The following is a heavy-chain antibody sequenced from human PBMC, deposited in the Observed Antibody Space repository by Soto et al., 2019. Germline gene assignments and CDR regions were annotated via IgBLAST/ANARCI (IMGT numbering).Heavy chain of an antibody. CDR1: GYTFTSYG. D-gene: IGHD3-22*01. CDR2: ISAYNGNT. J-gene: IGHJ4*02. V-gene: IGHV1-18*01. Sequence: DSVKGSCKASGYTFTSYGISWVRQAPGQGLEWMGWISAYNGNTNYAQKLQGRVTMTTDTSTSTAYMELRSLRSDDTAVYYCARECTDYQDSKGSSDYCGPGTLVTV. CDR3: ARECTDYQDSKGSSDY.